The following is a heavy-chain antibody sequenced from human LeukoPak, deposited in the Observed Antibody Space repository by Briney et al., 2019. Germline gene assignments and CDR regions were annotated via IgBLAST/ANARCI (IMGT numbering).Heavy chain of an antibody. CDR1: GGPISSYY. CDR3: ARGQAAGNY. Sequence: SETLSLTCTVSGGPISSYYWSWIRQPPGKGLEWIGYIYYSGSTNYNPSLKSRVTISVDTSKNQFSLKLSSVTAADTAVYYCARGQAAGNYWGQGTLVTVSS. J-gene: IGHJ4*02. D-gene: IGHD6-13*01. V-gene: IGHV4-59*01. CDR2: IYYSGST.